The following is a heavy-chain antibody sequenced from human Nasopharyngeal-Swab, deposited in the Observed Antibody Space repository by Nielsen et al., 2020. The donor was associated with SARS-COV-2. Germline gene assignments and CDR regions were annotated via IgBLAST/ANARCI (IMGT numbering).Heavy chain of an antibody. CDR2: INHSGST. D-gene: IGHD1-7*01. CDR3: ARSFRGTTPRDAFDI. V-gene: IGHV4-34*01. J-gene: IGHJ3*02. CDR1: GGSFSGYY. Sequence: LSLTCAVYGGSFSGYYWSWIRQPPGKGLEWIGEINHSGSTNYNPSLKSRVTISVDTSKNQFSLKLSSVTAADTAVYYCARSFRGTTPRDAFDIWGQGTMVTVSS.